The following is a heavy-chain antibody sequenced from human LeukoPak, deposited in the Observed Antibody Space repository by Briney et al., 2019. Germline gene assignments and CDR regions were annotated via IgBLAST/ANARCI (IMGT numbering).Heavy chain of an antibody. CDR3: AMHYGSGSYSWDYYYYYMDV. CDR2: IKQDGSEK. CDR1: GFTFSNYA. V-gene: IGHV3-7*01. J-gene: IGHJ6*03. Sequence: GGSLRLSCAASGFTFSNYAMHWVRQAPGKGLEWVANIKQDGSEKHYVDSVKGRFTISRDNAKNSLYLQMNSLRAEDTAVYYCAMHYGSGSYSWDYYYYYMDVWGKGTTVTVSS. D-gene: IGHD3-10*01.